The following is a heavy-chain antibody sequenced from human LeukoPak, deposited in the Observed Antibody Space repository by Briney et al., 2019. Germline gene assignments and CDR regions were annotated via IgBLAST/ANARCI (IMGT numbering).Heavy chain of an antibody. Sequence: ASVKVSCKASGYTFTSYGINWVRQAPGQGLEWMGWISTYNGNTNYAQKLQGRVAMTTDTSTSTAYMELRSLRSDDTAVYYCARGSSYGFSMGYWGQGTLVTVSS. J-gene: IGHJ4*02. D-gene: IGHD5-18*01. CDR2: ISTYNGNT. V-gene: IGHV1-18*01. CDR3: ARGSSYGFSMGY. CDR1: GYTFTSYG.